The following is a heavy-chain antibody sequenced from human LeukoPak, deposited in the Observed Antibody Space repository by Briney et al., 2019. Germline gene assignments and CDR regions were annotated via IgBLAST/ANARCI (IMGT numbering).Heavy chain of an antibody. CDR3: ARLRQLVPDY. D-gene: IGHD6-13*01. V-gene: IGHV4-59*12. CDR1: GGTISSYY. Sequence: SETLSLTCTVSGGTISSYYWNWIRQPPGKGLEWLGYIYYSGSTYYNPSLKSRVTISVDTSKNQFSLKLSSVTAADTAVYYCARLRQLVPDYWGQGTLVTVSS. J-gene: IGHJ4*02. CDR2: IYYSGST.